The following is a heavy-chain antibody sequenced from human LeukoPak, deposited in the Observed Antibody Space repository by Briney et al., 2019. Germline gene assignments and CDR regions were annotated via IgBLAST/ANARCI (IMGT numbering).Heavy chain of an antibody. CDR2: IDGGGTT. CDR1: GLTFSTST. J-gene: IGHJ4*02. Sequence: PGGSLRLSCAASGLTFSTSTFSWVRQAPGKGLEWVSAIDGGGTTYYADSAKDRFAISRDNSKNTLSLHMASLTAEDTAIYFCAKDGYCDSTSCQFDFWGQGTLVTVSS. V-gene: IGHV3-23*01. CDR3: AKDGYCDSTSCQFDF. D-gene: IGHD2-2*03.